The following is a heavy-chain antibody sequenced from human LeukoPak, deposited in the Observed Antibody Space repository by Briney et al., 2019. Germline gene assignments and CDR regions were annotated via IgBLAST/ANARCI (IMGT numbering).Heavy chain of an antibody. Sequence: KASETLSLTCTVSGGSISSSSYYWGWIRQPPGKGLEWIGSIYYSGSTYYNPSLKSRVTISVDTSKNQFSLKLSSVTAADTAIYYCAKDLIAYSYGYAGRSNFDYWGQGTLVTVSS. CDR3: AKDLIAYSYGYAGRSNFDY. V-gene: IGHV4-39*02. CDR1: GGSISSSSYY. J-gene: IGHJ4*02. CDR2: IYYSGST. D-gene: IGHD5-18*01.